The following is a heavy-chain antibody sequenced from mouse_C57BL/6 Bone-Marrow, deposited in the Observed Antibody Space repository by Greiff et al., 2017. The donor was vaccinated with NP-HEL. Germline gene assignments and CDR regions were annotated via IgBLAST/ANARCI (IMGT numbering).Heavy chain of an antibody. CDR2: INPGSGGT. CDR1: GYAFTNYL. Sequence: QVQLQQSGAELVRPGTSVKVSCKASGYAFTNYLIDWVKQRPGQGLEWIGVINPGSGGTNYNEKFKGKATLTADKSSSTAYMQLSSLTSEDSAVYFCARCYGCSPGFAYWGQGTLVTVSA. CDR3: ARCYGCSPGFAY. J-gene: IGHJ3*01. V-gene: IGHV1-54*01. D-gene: IGHD1-1*01.